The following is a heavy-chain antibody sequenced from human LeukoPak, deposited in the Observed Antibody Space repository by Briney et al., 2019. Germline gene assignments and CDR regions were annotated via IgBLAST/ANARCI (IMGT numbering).Heavy chain of an antibody. J-gene: IGHJ4*02. D-gene: IGHD6-19*01. CDR3: ASYSSGWFKPLDS. CDR1: GFTFSNYA. Sequence: GGSLRLSCAASGFTFSNYAMSWVRQAPGKGLEWVSGITARADSTYYADSVKGRVTISRDNSKNTLFLQLNSLRAEDAAVYYCASYSSGWFKPLDSWGQGTLVTVSS. CDR2: ITARADST. V-gene: IGHV3-23*01.